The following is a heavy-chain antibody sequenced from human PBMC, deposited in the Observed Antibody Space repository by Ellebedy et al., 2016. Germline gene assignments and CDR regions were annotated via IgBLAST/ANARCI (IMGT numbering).Heavy chain of an antibody. J-gene: IGHJ4*02. CDR2: VKEDVSEK. D-gene: IGHD5-12*01. Sequence: GESLKISCAASGFTFTSNSMSWVRQAPGKGLEWVASVKEDVSEKYHVDSVKGRITISRDNAKNSIYLQMNSLRGEDTAAYYCVKGGYYLDYWGQGALVTVSS. CDR3: VKGGYYLDY. CDR1: GFTFTSNS. V-gene: IGHV3-7*03.